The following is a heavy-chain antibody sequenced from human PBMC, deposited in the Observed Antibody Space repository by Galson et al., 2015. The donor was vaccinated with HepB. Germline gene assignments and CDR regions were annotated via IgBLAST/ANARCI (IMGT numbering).Heavy chain of an antibody. Sequence: QSGAEVKKPGESLKISCKGSGYGFSNYWIGWVRQMPGKGLEWMGFIYPSDSDIRYSPSFQGQVTISADQSVSTAYLQWRSLKASDTAMYYCARPTRSGSASDPFDIWGQGTMVSVST. J-gene: IGHJ3*02. CDR2: IYPSDSDI. D-gene: IGHD3-10*01. CDR3: ARPTRSGSASDPFDI. V-gene: IGHV5-51*03. CDR1: GYGFSNYW.